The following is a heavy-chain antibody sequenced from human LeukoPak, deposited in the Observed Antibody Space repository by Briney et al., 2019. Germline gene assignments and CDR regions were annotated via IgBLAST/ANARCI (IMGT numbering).Heavy chain of an antibody. CDR2: FDPEEAKM. D-gene: IGHD3-3*01. CDR1: GYSFSELS. J-gene: IGHJ4*02. CDR3: TTRSGDFWSGFVN. V-gene: IGHV1-24*01. Sequence: ASVTVSCKVSGYSFSELSIQWVRQAPGKGLECMGGFDPEEAKMVYAQNFQGRVTMTEDTSTQTAYMELSGLTSDDTAVYYCTTRSGDFWSGFVNWGQGTLVTVSS.